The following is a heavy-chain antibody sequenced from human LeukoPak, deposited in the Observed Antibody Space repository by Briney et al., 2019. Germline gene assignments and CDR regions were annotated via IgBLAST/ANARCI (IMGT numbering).Heavy chain of an antibody. CDR1: GYTFTSYG. V-gene: IGHV1-18*01. CDR2: ISAYNGNT. Sequence: GASVKVSCKASGYTFTSYGISWVRQAPGQGLEWMGWISAYNGNTNYAQKLQGRVTMTTDTSTSTAYMELRSLRSDDTAVYYCARDPYYYDSSGYYPGDCWGQGTLVTVSS. CDR3: ARDPYYYDSSGYYPGDC. J-gene: IGHJ4*02. D-gene: IGHD3-22*01.